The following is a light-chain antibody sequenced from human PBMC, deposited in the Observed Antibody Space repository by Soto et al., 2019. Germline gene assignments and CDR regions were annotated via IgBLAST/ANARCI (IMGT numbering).Light chain of an antibody. V-gene: IGLV1-40*01. J-gene: IGLJ2*01. CDR2: NNS. CDR1: SSNIGAGFD. CDR3: QSYDSSLSAPVV. Sequence: QSVLTQPPSVSGAPGQRVTIPCNGSSSNIGAGFDVHWYQQLPGTAPKLLIYNNSNRPSGVPDRFSGSKSGTSASLAITGLQADDEADYYCQSYDSSLSAPVVFGGGTKLTVL.